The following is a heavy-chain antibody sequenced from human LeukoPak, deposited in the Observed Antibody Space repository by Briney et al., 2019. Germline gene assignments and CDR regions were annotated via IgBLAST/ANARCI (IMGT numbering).Heavy chain of an antibody. CDR3: ARTMTTVTRFDY. J-gene: IGHJ4*02. V-gene: IGHV3-48*03. D-gene: IGHD4-17*01. CDR2: ISSSGNTM. Sequence: GGSLRLSCAAFGFTFSSYEMNWVRQAPGRGLEWVSYISSSGNTMYYADSVRGRFTISRDNAKNSLYLQVNSLRAEDTAVYYCARTMTTVTRFDYWGQGTLVTVSS. CDR1: GFTFSSYE.